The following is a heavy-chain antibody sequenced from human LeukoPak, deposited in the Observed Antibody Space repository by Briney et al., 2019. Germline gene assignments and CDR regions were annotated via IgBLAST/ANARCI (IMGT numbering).Heavy chain of an antibody. CDR3: ARQIYDSSAFDY. D-gene: IGHD3-22*01. CDR2: INHSGST. J-gene: IGHJ4*02. CDR1: GYSISSGYY. Sequence: PSETLSLTCTVSGYSISSGYYWAWIRQPPGKGLEWIGEINHSGSTNYNPSLKSRVTISVDTSKNQFSLKLSSVTAADTAVYYCARQIYDSSAFDYWGQGTLVTVSS. V-gene: IGHV4-38-2*02.